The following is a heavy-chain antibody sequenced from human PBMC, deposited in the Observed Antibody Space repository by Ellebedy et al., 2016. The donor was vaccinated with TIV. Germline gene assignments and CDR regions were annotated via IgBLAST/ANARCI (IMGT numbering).Heavy chain of an antibody. CDR1: GFSLSTSRLS. J-gene: IGHJ4*02. Sequence: SGPTLVKPTQTLTLTCTFSGFSLSTSRLSVIWIRQPPGKALEWLARIDWDDDKFYSTSLRTRVTISKDSSENQVVLTMTNMDPEDTATYYCARISSGWGFDYWGQGALVTVSS. CDR3: ARISSGWGFDY. D-gene: IGHD6-19*01. CDR2: IDWDDDK. V-gene: IGHV2-70*17.